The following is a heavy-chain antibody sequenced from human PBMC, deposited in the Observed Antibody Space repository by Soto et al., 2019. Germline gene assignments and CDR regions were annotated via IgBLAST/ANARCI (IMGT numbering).Heavy chain of an antibody. J-gene: IGHJ4*02. V-gene: IGHV3-21*02. CDR3: ARDMYGRSWYVDY. Sequence: EVQLVESGGGLVKPGGSLRLSCAASGFTFSSYAMNWVRQAPGKGLQWVASIASGRNCIHYADKVKGRFTISRDDAKTSLYLEMSSLSAEDTGVYFCARDMYGRSWYVDYWGRGTPVTVSS. D-gene: IGHD6-13*01. CDR2: IASGRNCI. CDR1: GFTFSSYA.